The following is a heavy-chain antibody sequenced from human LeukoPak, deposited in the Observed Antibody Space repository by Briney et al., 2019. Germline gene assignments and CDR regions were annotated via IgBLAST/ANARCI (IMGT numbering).Heavy chain of an antibody. V-gene: IGHV3-30*03. CDR3: AREYSSSSSAPGTKYFQH. CDR1: GFTFSSYG. CDR2: ISYDGSNK. J-gene: IGHJ1*01. D-gene: IGHD6-6*01. Sequence: QSGRSLRLSCAASGFTFSSYGMHWVRQAPGKGLEWVAVISYDGSNKYYADSVKGRFTISRDNSKNTLYLQMNSLRAEDTAVYYCAREYSSSSSAPGTKYFQHWGQGTLVTVSS.